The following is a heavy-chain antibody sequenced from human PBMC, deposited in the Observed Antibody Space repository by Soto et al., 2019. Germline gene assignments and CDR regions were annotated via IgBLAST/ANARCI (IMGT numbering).Heavy chain of an antibody. D-gene: IGHD1-26*01. V-gene: IGHV3-66*01. Sequence: EVQLVESGGGLVQRGGSLRLSCAASGITVYNNYMSWVRQAPGKGLEWVSVIYSGGSTSYADSVKGRFAISRDGSKNKVYLQMNSLRVDDTAVYDFARDGSVGGRATTFTVSS. CDR3: ARDGSV. J-gene: IGHJ6*04. CDR1: GITVYNNY. CDR2: IYSGGST.